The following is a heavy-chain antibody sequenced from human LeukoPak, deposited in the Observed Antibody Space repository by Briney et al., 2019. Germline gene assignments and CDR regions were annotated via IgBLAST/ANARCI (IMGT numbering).Heavy chain of an antibody. CDR1: GYTFTNFG. CDR2: ISGHSGNA. V-gene: IGHV1-18*01. CDR3: ARCYSSSWQRLDN. D-gene: IGHD6-13*01. J-gene: IGHJ4*02. Sequence: VASVKVSCNTSGYTFTNFGLTWVRQAPGQGLEWLGWISGHSGNANYAQKFQDRVVMTTDRSTGTAYMELRSVRSDDTAVYYCARCYSSSWQRLDNWGQGTLVIVSS.